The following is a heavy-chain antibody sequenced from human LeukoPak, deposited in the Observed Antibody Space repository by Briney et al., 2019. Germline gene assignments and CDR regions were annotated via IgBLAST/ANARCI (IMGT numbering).Heavy chain of an antibody. V-gene: IGHV3-21*01. CDR3: ARDRITMVRGVISRISY. J-gene: IGHJ4*02. CDR1: GFTFSSYS. D-gene: IGHD3-10*01. Sequence: GGSLRLSCAASGFTFSSYSMNWVRQAPGKGLEWVSSISSSSSYIYYADSVKGRFTISRDNAKNSLYLQMNSLRAEDTAVYYCARDRITMVRGVISRISYWGQGTLVTVSS. CDR2: ISSSSSYI.